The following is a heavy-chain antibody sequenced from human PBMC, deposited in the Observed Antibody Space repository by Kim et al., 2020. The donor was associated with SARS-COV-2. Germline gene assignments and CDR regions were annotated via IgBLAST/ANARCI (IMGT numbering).Heavy chain of an antibody. CDR1: GFTFSSYG. CDR3: AKDSRPPGWNYGMNDAFDI. D-gene: IGHD1-7*01. J-gene: IGHJ3*02. V-gene: IGHV3-30*18. Sequence: GGSLRLSCAASGFTFSSYGMHWVRQAPGKGLEWVAVISYDGSNKYYADSVKGRFTISRDNSKNTLYLQMNSLRAEDTAVYYCAKDSRPPGWNYGMNDAFDIWGQGTMVTVSS. CDR2: ISYDGSNK.